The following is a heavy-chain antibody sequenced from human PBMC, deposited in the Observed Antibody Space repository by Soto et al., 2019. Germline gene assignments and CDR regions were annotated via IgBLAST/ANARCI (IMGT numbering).Heavy chain of an antibody. CDR3: AKGDNLGPKTGYAFDP. Sequence: SQTLSLTCVISGASVSSNTASWNWIRQSPSRGLEWLGRTYFRSKWYNDYAVSVKSRIIINPDTSNNQFSLQLNSVTPEDTAVYFCAKGDNLGPKTGYAFDPWGQGIMVTVSS. CDR2: TYFRSKWYN. J-gene: IGHJ5*02. D-gene: IGHD5-12*01. V-gene: IGHV6-1*01. CDR1: GASVSSNTAS.